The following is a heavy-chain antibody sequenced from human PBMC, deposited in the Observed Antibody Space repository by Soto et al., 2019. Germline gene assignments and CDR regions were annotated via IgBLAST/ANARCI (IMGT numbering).Heavy chain of an antibody. CDR1: GFTFSSYS. CDR2: ISSSSSYI. V-gene: IGHV3-21*01. Sequence: GGSLRLSCAASGFTFSSYSMNWVRQAPGKGLEWVSSISSSSSYIYYADPVKGRFTISRDNAKNSLYLQMNSLRAEDTAVYYCARDFSPRGTGTTFDYWGQGTLVTVSS. CDR3: ARDFSPRGTGTTFDY. J-gene: IGHJ4*02. D-gene: IGHD1-7*01.